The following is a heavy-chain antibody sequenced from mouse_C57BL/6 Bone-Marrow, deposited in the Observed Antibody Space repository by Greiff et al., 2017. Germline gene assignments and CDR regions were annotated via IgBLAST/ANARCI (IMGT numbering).Heavy chain of an antibody. Sequence: VQLQQSGAELARPGASVKMSCKASGYTFTSYTLHWVKQRPGQGLEWIGYINPSSGYTKYNQTFKDKATLTADKSSSTAYMKLIILTSEDSAVYYCARWDYGSSYNYAMDYWGQGTSVTVAS. CDR1: GYTFTSYT. V-gene: IGHV1-4*01. CDR3: ARWDYGSSYNYAMDY. J-gene: IGHJ4*01. D-gene: IGHD1-1*01. CDR2: INPSSGYT.